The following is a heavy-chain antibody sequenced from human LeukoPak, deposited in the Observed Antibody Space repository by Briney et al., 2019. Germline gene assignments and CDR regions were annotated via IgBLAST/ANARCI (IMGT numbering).Heavy chain of an antibody. CDR3: ARPKDYYDSSGYYLNWFDP. Sequence: GGSLRLSCAASGFTFSSYAMGWVRQAPGKGLEWVSTISGSGGRTYYANSVKGRFTISRDNSKNTLYLQMNSLRAEDTAVYYCARPKDYYDSSGYYLNWFDPWGQGTLVTVSS. J-gene: IGHJ5*02. V-gene: IGHV3-23*01. D-gene: IGHD3-22*01. CDR1: GFTFSSYA. CDR2: ISGSGGRT.